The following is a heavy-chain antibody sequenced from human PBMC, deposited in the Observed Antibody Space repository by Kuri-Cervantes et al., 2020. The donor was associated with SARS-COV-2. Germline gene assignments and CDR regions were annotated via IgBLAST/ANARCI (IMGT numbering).Heavy chain of an antibody. J-gene: IGHJ4*02. V-gene: IGHV4-34*01. CDR2: INHSGST. Sequence: SETLSLTCAVYGGSFSGYNWSWIRQPPGKGLEWIGEINHSGSTNYNPSLKSRVTISVDTSKNQFSLKLSSVTAADSAAYYCARQYYYDSSGHFDYWGQGTLVTAPQ. CDR3: ARQYYYDSSGHFDY. D-gene: IGHD3-22*01. CDR1: GGSFSGYN.